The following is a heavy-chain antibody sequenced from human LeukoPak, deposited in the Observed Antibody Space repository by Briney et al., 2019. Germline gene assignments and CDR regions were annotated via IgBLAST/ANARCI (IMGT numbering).Heavy chain of an antibody. CDR2: IYYSGST. J-gene: IGHJ4*02. CDR3: ARERVRGYSYGAPFDY. D-gene: IGHD5-18*01. Sequence: SETLSLTCTVSGGSVSCGSYYWSWIRQPPGKGLEWIGYIYYSGSTNYNPSLKSRVTISVDTSKNRFSLKLSSVTAADTAVYYCARERVRGYSYGAPFDYWGQGTLVTVSS. V-gene: IGHV4-61*01. CDR1: GGSVSCGSYY.